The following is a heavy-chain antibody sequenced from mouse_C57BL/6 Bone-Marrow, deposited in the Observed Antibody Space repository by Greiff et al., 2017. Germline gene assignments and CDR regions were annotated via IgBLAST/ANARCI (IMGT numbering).Heavy chain of an antibody. D-gene: IGHD2-2*01. Sequence: VQLQQSGAELARPGASVKMSCKASGYTFTSYTMHWVKQRPGQGLEWIGYINPSSGYTKYNQKFKDKATLTADKSSSTAYMQLSSLTSEDSAVYYCAIYYGYDWYFDVWGTGTTVTVSS. V-gene: IGHV1-4*01. J-gene: IGHJ1*03. CDR2: INPSSGYT. CDR3: AIYYGYDWYFDV. CDR1: GYTFTSYT.